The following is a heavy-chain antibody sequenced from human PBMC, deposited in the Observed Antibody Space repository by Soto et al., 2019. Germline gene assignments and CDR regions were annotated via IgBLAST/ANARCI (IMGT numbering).Heavy chain of an antibody. CDR2: ISYDGSNK. CDR3: TTEGEHWGNYYYCMDV. J-gene: IGHJ6*02. V-gene: IGHV3-30*03. CDR1: GFTFSSYG. Sequence: PGGSLRLSCAASGFTFSSYGMHWVRQAPGKGLEWVAVISYDGSNKYYADSVKGRFTISRDDSKSIAYLQMNSLKTEDTAVYYFTTEGEHWGNYYYCMDVWGQGTTVTVSS. D-gene: IGHD3-16*01.